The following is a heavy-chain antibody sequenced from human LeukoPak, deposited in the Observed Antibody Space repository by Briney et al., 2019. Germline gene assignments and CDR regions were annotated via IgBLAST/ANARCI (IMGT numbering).Heavy chain of an antibody. V-gene: IGHV4-59*12. CDR1: GGSISSYY. J-gene: IGHJ3*02. Sequence: PSETLSLTCTVSGGSISSYYWSWIRQPPGKGLEWIGYIYHRGSANYNPSLKSRVAISLDTSKNQFSLKLSSVTAADTAVYYCARGWYGDASGRAFDIWGQGTMVTVSS. CDR3: ARGWYGDASGRAFDI. D-gene: IGHD4-17*01. CDR2: IYHRGSA.